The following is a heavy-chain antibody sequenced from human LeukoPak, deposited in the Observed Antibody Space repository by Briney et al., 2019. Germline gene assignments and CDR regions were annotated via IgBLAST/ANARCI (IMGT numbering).Heavy chain of an antibody. D-gene: IGHD5-12*01. J-gene: IGHJ4*02. CDR3: ARSLEATTYDY. Sequence: GGSLRLSCAASGFTLSDNYMSWVRQAPGKGLEWVSVIYSGGSTYYADSVKGRFTISRDNAKNTLYLHMNSLTAEDTAVYYCARSLEATTYDYWGQGALVTVSS. CDR1: GFTLSDNY. V-gene: IGHV3-53*01. CDR2: IYSGGST.